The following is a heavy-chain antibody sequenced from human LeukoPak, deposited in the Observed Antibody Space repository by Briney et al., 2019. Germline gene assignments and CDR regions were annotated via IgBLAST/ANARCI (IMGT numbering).Heavy chain of an antibody. Sequence: SETLSLTCTVSGGSISSSGYYWSWIRQPPGKGLEWIGEINHSGSTNYNPSLKSRVTISVDTSKNQFSLKLSSVTAADTAVYYCARDSGVGATANDAFDIWGQGTMVTVSS. CDR1: GGSISSSGYY. CDR2: INHSGST. D-gene: IGHD1-26*01. V-gene: IGHV4-39*07. CDR3: ARDSGVGATANDAFDI. J-gene: IGHJ3*02.